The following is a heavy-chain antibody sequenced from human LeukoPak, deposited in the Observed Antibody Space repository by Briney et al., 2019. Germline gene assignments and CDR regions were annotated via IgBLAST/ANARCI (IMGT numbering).Heavy chain of an antibody. CDR1: GGSISSSSYY. J-gene: IGHJ4*02. V-gene: IGHV4-39*02. D-gene: IGHD2-15*01. CDR3: ARGFCSGGICGFDY. CDR2: LHFSGNT. Sequence: SETLSLTCTVSGGSISSSSYYWGWIRQPPGKGLEWIGSLHFSGNTYYSPSLKSRVTISVGASKNHFSLKLSSLTAADTAVYYCARGFCSGGICGFDYWGQGTLVTVSS.